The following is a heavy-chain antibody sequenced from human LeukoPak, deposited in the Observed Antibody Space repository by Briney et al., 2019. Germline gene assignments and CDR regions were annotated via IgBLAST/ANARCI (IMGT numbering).Heavy chain of an antibody. CDR2: IVVGSGNT. CDR1: GFTFTSSA. V-gene: IGHV1-58*01. Sequence: SVKVSCKASGFTFTSSAVQWVRQARGQRLEWIGLIVVGSGNTNYAQKFQERVTITRDMSTSTAYMELSSLRSEDTAVYYCAAAPRYCSSTSCYNYWGQGTLVTVSS. CDR3: AAAPRYCSSTSCYNY. D-gene: IGHD2-2*02. J-gene: IGHJ4*02.